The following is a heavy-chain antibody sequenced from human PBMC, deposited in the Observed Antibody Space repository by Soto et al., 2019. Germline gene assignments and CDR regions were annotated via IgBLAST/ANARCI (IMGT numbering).Heavy chain of an antibody. CDR3: ARGRYCSGGSCYSFYYYGMDV. D-gene: IGHD2-15*01. V-gene: IGHV1-69*01. CDR1: GGTFSSYA. J-gene: IGHJ6*02. CDR2: IIPIFGTA. Sequence: QVQLVQSGAEVKKPGSSVKVSCKASGGTFSSYAISWVRQAPGQGLEWMGGIIPIFGTANYAQKFQGRVTITVDESTSTAYMELSSLRSEDTAVYYCARGRYCSGGSCYSFYYYGMDVWGQGTTVTVSS.